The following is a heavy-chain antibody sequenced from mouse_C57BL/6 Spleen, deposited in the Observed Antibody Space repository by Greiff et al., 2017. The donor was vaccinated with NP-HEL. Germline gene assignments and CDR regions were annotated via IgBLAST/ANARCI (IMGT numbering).Heavy chain of an antibody. J-gene: IGHJ2*01. CDR3: ARTIVANPFDY. CDR1: GYAFTNYL. D-gene: IGHD2-5*01. V-gene: IGHV1-54*01. CDR2: INPGSGGT. Sequence: QVQLQQSGAELVRPGTSVKVSCKASGYAFTNYLIEWVKQRPGQGLEWIGVINPGSGGTNYNEKFKGKATLTADKSSSTAYMQLSSLTSEDSAVYFCARTIVANPFDYWGQGTTLTVSS.